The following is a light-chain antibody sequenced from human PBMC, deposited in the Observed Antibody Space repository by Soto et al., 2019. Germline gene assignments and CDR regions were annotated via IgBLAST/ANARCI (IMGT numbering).Light chain of an antibody. V-gene: IGKV1-33*01. J-gene: IGKJ4*01. CDR3: QQYGYMPLT. CDR2: DAS. Sequence: DIQMTQSPTSLSASAGDRVTITCQASQDISNSLNWYQQKLGKAPKLLIYDASNLETGVPSSFSGSGSGTDFTFTISSLQPEDIATFYCQQYGYMPLTFGGGTTVEIK. CDR1: QDISNS.